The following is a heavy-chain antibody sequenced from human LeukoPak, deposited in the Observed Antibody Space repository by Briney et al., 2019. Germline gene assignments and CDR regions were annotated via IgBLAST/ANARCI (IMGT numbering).Heavy chain of an antibody. CDR1: GGSISSGGYS. CDR3: ARTMVRVDAFDI. D-gene: IGHD3-10*01. J-gene: IGHJ3*02. V-gene: IGHV4-30-2*01. CDR2: IYHSGST. Sequence: PSETLSLTCAVSGGSISSGGYSWSWIRQPPGKGLEWIGYIYHSGSTYYNPSLKSRVTISVDRSKNQFSLKLSSVTAADTAVYYCARTMVRVDAFDIWGQGTMVTVSS.